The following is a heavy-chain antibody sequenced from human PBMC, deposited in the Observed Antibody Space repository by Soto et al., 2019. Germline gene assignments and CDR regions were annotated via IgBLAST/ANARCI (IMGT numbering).Heavy chain of an antibody. CDR3: ARDKRYSSSAGSWFDP. V-gene: IGHV4-59*01. D-gene: IGHD6-6*01. CDR1: GGTSGGYD. CDR2: IYYSGST. Sequence: TVAGGTSGGYDGSWIRQQTGKGLEWIGYIYYSGSTNYNPSLKGRVTISVDTSKNQFSLKLSSVTAADTAVYYCARDKRYSSSAGSWFDPWGQGTLVTVSS. J-gene: IGHJ5*02.